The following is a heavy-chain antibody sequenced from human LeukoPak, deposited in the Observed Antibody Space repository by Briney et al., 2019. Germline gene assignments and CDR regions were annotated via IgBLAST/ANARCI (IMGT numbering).Heavy chain of an antibody. V-gene: IGHV3-23*01. D-gene: IGHD3-16*02. CDR3: AKDPSPTYVWGSYRHY. CDR2: ISGSGGST. CDR1: GFTFSSYA. Sequence: GGSLRLSCAASGFTFSSYAMSWVRQAPGRGLEWVSAISGSGGSTYYADSVKGRFTISRNNPKNTLYLQMNSLRAEDTAVYYCAKDPSPTYVWGSYRHYWGQGTLVTVTS. J-gene: IGHJ4*02.